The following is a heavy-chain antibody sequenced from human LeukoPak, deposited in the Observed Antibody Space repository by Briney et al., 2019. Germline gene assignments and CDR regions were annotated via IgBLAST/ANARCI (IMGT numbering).Heavy chain of an antibody. CDR1: GGTFSSYA. J-gene: IGHJ4*02. CDR2: IIPILGIA. Sequence: RASVKVSCKASGGTFSSYAISWVRQAPGQGLEWMGGIIPILGIANYAQKFQGRVTITADKSTSTAYMELSSLRSEDTAVYYCAMSPGSNYFDYWGQGTLVTVSS. D-gene: IGHD4-11*01. CDR3: AMSPGSNYFDY. V-gene: IGHV1-69*10.